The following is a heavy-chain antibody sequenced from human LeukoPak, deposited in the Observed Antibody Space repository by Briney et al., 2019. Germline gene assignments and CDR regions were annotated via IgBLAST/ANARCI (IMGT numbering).Heavy chain of an antibody. Sequence: GGSLRLSCAASGFTFSSYAMSWVRQAPGKGLEWVSAISISGGSTYYADSVKGRFTISRDNSENTLFLQVNSLRADDTAVYYCAKGGYCSSTSCYGYFDSWGQGTLVTVSS. CDR2: ISISGGST. D-gene: IGHD2-2*01. V-gene: IGHV3-23*01. J-gene: IGHJ4*02. CDR3: AKGGYCSSTSCYGYFDS. CDR1: GFTFSSYA.